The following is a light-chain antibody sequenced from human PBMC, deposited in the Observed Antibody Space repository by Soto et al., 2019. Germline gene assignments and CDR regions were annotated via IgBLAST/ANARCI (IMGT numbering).Light chain of an antibody. CDR3: LQYGSSPLYT. J-gene: IGKJ2*01. CDR1: QRVSSSY. CDR2: GSS. V-gene: IGKV3-20*01. Sequence: IVLTQSPGTLSLSPGERATLSCRASQRVSSSYLAWYQQKPGQAPRLLIYGSSSRATGIPDRFSGSGSGTDFSLTISRLEPEDLAVYYCLQYGSSPLYTFGQGTKLELK.